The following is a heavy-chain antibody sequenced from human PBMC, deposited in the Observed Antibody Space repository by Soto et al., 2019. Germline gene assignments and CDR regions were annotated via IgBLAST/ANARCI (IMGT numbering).Heavy chain of an antibody. J-gene: IGHJ4*02. V-gene: IGHV4-59*08. CDR2: IYSSGST. CDR1: GGSISNSY. CDR3: ARRYGVYFDY. Sequence: LSLTCTVSGGSISNSYWSWIRQSPGKGLEWIGYIYSSGSTNYNPSLKSRVTISVDTSKNQFSLKLSSLSAADTAVYYCARRYGVYFDYWGQGTLVTVSS. D-gene: IGHD4-17*01.